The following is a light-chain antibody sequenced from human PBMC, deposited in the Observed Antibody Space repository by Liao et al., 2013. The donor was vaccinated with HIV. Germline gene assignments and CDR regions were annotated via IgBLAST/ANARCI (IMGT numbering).Light chain of an antibody. CDR1: NIGSKG. J-gene: IGLJ1*01. V-gene: IGLV3-25*03. CDR3: QSADSSGTYV. Sequence: SYELTQPPSVSVAPGKTARVTCGGNNIGSKGVHWYQQTPGQAPILVIYQDSERPSGIPERFSGSSSGTTVTLTISGVQAEDEADYYCQSADSSGTYVFGTGTKVTVL. CDR2: QDS.